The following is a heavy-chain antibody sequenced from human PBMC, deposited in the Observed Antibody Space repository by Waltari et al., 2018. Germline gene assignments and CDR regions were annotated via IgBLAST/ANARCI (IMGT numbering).Heavy chain of an antibody. J-gene: IGHJ5*02. CDR1: GGSISGFY. CDR3: ARGGGGDWEWFDP. Sequence: VQLHDPRPRLLQPSEPLSLICTVSGGSISGFYWSWVRQPPGKGLDWIGYIYYTGSTNFNPSLKSRVTMSVDTSKNQFSLKLSSVTAADTAFYYCARGGGGDWEWFDPWGQGTLVTVSS. D-gene: IGHD2-21*02. CDR2: IYYTGST. V-gene: IGHV4-59*01.